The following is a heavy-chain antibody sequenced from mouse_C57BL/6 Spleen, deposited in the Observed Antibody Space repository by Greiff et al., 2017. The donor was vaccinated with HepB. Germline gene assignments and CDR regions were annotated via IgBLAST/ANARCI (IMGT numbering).Heavy chain of an antibody. CDR1: GFNIKDYY. CDR3: AQGSSYWYFDV. V-gene: IGHV14-2*01. J-gene: IGHJ1*03. D-gene: IGHD1-1*01. Sequence: VQLQQSGAELVKPGASVKLSCTASGFNIKDYYMHWVKQRTEQGLEWIGRIDPEDGETKYDPKFQGKATITADTSSNTAYLQLSSLTSEDTAVYYCAQGSSYWYFDVWGTGTTVTVSS. CDR2: IDPEDGET.